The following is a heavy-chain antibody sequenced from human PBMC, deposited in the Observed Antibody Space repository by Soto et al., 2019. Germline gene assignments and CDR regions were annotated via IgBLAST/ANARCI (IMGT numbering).Heavy chain of an antibody. CDR2: ISSGSSTI. Sequence: GGSLRLSCAASGISFSTYAMNWVRQAPGKGLEWVSYISSGSSTIYYAESVKGRFTISRDNAKKSLFLQMNSLRAEDTAVYYCAVDYYYMDVWGKRTTVTVSS. J-gene: IGHJ6*03. CDR3: AVDYYYMDV. V-gene: IGHV3-48*01. CDR1: GISFSTYA.